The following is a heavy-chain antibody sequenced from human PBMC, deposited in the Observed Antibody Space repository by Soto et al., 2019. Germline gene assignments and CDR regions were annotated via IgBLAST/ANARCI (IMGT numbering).Heavy chain of an antibody. CDR1: GFTFSSYA. CDR3: AKSDILTGFAYYYYYGMDV. Sequence: PGGSLRLSCAASGFTFSSYAMSWVRQAPGKGLEWVSAISGSGGSTYYADSVKGRFTVSRDNSKNTLYLQMNSLRAEDTAVYYCAKSDILTGFAYYYYYGMDVWGQGTKVTVSS. V-gene: IGHV3-23*01. J-gene: IGHJ6*02. D-gene: IGHD3-9*01. CDR2: ISGSGGST.